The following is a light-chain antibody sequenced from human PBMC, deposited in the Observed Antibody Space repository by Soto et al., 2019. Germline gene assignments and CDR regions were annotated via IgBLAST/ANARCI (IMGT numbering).Light chain of an antibody. CDR1: QSVNIY. CDR2: GAS. Sequence: EIVMTQSPATLSVSPGERATLSCRASQSVNIYLAWYQQKPGQAPRLLIFGASYRATGIPATFSGSGSGTEFNLTISSPRYEDFAVYICHQGHDRRLLTFEGGTKVEIK. J-gene: IGKJ4*01. V-gene: IGKV3D-15*01. CDR3: HQGHDRRLLT.